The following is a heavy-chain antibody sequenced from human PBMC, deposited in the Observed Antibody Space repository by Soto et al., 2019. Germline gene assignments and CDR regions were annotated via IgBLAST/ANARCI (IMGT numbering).Heavy chain of an antibody. J-gene: IGHJ6*02. V-gene: IGHV2-5*02. CDR2: IYWDNDK. CDR3: SQGGSGSYYGMDV. Sequence: QITLKESGPTLVKPTQTLTLTCTVSGFSLSTRGVGVSWIRQPPGKALEWLAVIYWDNDKRFSPSLKTRLTITRDTSKNQVVLAMTNMDPVDTATYYCSQGGSGSYYGMDVWGQGTMVTVSS. D-gene: IGHD3-10*01. CDR1: GFSLSTRGVG.